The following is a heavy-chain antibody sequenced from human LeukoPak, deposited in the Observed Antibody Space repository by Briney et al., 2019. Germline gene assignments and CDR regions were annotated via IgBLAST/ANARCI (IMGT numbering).Heavy chain of an antibody. CDR2: ISYIGNS. D-gene: IGHD2-2*01. V-gene: IGHV4-31*03. CDR3: ARGRIVVVPPAGVGDWFDP. CDR1: GGSTTSDGYY. J-gene: IGHJ5*02. Sequence: PSQTLSLTCTVSGGSTTSDGYYWSWIRQHPGKGLEWIGYISYIGNSYYNPSLKSRVTVSSDTSKNQFSLRLNSVTAADTAVYYCARGRIVVVPPAGVGDWFDPWGQGTLVTVSS.